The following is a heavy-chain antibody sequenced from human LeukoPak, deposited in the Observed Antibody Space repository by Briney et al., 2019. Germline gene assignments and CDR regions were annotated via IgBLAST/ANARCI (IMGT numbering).Heavy chain of an antibody. Sequence: GGSLRLSCAASGFTFSSYAMHWVRQAPGKGLEWVAVISYDGSNKYYADSVRGRFTISRDNSKNTLYLQMNSLRAEDTAVYYCARDAAMVTGHYYYYYGMDVWGQGTTVTVSS. J-gene: IGHJ6*02. CDR3: ARDAAMVTGHYYYYYGMDV. V-gene: IGHV3-30*04. D-gene: IGHD5-18*01. CDR1: GFTFSSYA. CDR2: ISYDGSNK.